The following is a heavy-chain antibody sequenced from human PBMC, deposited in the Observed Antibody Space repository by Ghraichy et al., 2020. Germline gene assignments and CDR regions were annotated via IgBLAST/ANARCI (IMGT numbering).Heavy chain of an antibody. CDR2: TYYRSKWYN. CDR3: ARAGTVSGWYGNWFDP. CDR1: GDSVSSNSAA. V-gene: IGHV6-1*01. Sequence: SQTLSLTCAISGDSVSSNSAAWNWIRQSPSRGLEWLGRTYYRSKWYNEYAVSVKSRITINPDTSKNQFSLQLNSVTPEDTAIYYCARAGTVSGWYGNWFDPWGQGTLVTVSS. D-gene: IGHD6-19*01. J-gene: IGHJ5*02.